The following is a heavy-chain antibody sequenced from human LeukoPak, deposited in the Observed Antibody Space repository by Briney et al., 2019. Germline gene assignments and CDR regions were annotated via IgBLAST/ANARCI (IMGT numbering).Heavy chain of an antibody. CDR1: GFTFSSYS. CDR2: ISSSSYI. CDR3: ARGGSGWYEDNWFDP. V-gene: IGHV3-21*01. Sequence: GGSLRLSCAASGFTFSSYSMNWVRQAPGKGLEWVSSISSSSYIYYADSVKGRFTISRDNAKNSLYLQMNSLRAEDTAVYYCARGGSGWYEDNWFDPWGQGTLVTVSS. J-gene: IGHJ5*02. D-gene: IGHD6-19*01.